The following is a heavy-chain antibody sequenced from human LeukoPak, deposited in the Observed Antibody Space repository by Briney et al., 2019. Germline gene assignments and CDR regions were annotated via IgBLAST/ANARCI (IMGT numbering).Heavy chain of an antibody. V-gene: IGHV3-33*01. J-gene: IGHJ4*02. Sequence: GGSLRLSCAASGFTFSSYGMHWVRQAPGKGLEWVAVIWYDGSNKYHADSVKGRFTISRDNSKNTLYLQMNSLRAEDTAVYYCAREGSGDYGDYWGRGTLVTVSS. D-gene: IGHD4-17*01. CDR2: IWYDGSNK. CDR1: GFTFSSYG. CDR3: AREGSGDYGDY.